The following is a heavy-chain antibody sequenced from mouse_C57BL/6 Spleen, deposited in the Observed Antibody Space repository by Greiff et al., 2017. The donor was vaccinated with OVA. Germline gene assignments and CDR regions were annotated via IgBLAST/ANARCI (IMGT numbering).Heavy chain of an antibody. V-gene: IGHV1-22*01. D-gene: IGHD1-2*01. J-gene: IGHJ4*01. Sequence: VQLQQSGPELVKPGASVKMSCKASGYTFTDYNMHWVKQSHGKSLEWIGYINPNNGGTSYNQKFKGKATLTVNKSSSTAYMELRSLTSEDSAVYYGALGLAATGGWDAMDYWGQGTSVTVSS. CDR3: ALGLAATGGWDAMDY. CDR1: GYTFTDYN. CDR2: INPNNGGT.